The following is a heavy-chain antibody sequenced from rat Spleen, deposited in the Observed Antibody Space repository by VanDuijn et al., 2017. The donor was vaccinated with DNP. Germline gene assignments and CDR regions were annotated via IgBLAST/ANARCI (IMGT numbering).Heavy chain of an antibody. J-gene: IGHJ3*01. V-gene: IGHV5-19*01. CDR2: IGPSGVNT. D-gene: IGHD1-10*01. CDR3: ARGGNNLFAY. Sequence: EVQLVESGGGLVQPGRSLKLSCAASGFTFNNYGAHWIRQAATKGLEWVASIGPSGVNTDYRDSVKGRFTISRDNAETTLYLQMDSLKSEDTATYYCARGGNNLFAYWGQGTLVTVSS. CDR1: GFTFNNYG.